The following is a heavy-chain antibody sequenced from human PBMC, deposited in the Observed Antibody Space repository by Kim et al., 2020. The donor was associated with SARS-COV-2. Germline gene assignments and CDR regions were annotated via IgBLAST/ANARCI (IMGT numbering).Heavy chain of an antibody. D-gene: IGHD6-19*01. CDR3: AKDMMSVAGTGGFDY. CDR1: GFTFGDYA. V-gene: IGHV3-9*01. J-gene: IGHJ4*02. CDR2: ISWNSGSI. Sequence: GGSLRLSCAASGFTFGDYAMHWVRQAPGKGLEWVSGISWNSGSIGYADSVKGRFTISRDNAKNSLYLQMNSLRAEDTALYYCAKDMMSVAGTGGFDYWGQGTLVTVSS.